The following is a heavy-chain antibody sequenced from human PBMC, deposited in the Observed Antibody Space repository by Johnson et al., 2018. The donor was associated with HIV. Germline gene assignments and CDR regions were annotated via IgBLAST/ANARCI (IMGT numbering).Heavy chain of an antibody. Sequence: MLLVESGGGVMQPGKSLRLSCEASGFTFRSYAMHWVRQAPGKGLMWVSRISGDGSSLSYADSVKGRFTISRDNARNSLFLQMNSLRAEDTAVYYCARVSKYYDSIRGAFDIWGQGTMVTVSS. CDR3: ARVSKYYDSIRGAFDI. CDR1: GFTFRSYA. V-gene: IGHV3-74*02. J-gene: IGHJ3*02. D-gene: IGHD3-22*01. CDR2: ISGDGSSL.